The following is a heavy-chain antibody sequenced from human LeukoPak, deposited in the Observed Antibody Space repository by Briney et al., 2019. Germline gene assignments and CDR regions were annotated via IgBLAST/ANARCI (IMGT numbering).Heavy chain of an antibody. CDR2: INHSGST. Sequence: SETLSLTCAVYGGSFRGYYWSWIRQPPGKGLEWIGEINHSGSTNYNPSLKRRVTISVDTSKNQFSLKLSSVTAADTAVYYWARGAGKLWFGTGGIFDYWGQGTLVTVSS. V-gene: IGHV4-34*01. J-gene: IGHJ4*02. D-gene: IGHD3-10*01. CDR3: ARGAGKLWFGTGGIFDY. CDR1: GGSFRGYY.